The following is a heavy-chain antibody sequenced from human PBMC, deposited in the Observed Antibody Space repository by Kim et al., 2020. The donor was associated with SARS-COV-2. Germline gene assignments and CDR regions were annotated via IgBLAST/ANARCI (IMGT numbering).Heavy chain of an antibody. V-gene: IGHV3-11*05. D-gene: IGHD3-22*01. CDR3: ARVTMAGGNSSGYPY. Sequence: GGSLRLSCAASGFTFSDYYMSWIRQAPGKGLEWVSYISSSSSYTNYADSVKGRFTISRDNAKNSLYLQMNSLRAEDTAVYYCARVTMAGGNSSGYPYWCQGALGPLPS. CDR2: ISSSSSYT. CDR1: GFTFSDYY. J-gene: IGHJ4*02.